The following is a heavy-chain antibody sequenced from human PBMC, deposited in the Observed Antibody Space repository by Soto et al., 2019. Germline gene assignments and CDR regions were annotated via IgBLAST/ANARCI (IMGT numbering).Heavy chain of an antibody. Sequence: QITLKESGPTLVKPTQTLTLTCTFSGFSLSTNGVGVAWIRQPPGKALEWLAVIYRDDTKEYSPSLKSRVTITKDTSKNQVVLTMTNMDPVDTATYYCARKNYGDYPTDYWGQGTLVTVSS. CDR2: IYRDDTK. CDR1: GFSLSTNGVG. V-gene: IGHV2-5*02. D-gene: IGHD4-17*01. CDR3: ARKNYGDYPTDY. J-gene: IGHJ4*02.